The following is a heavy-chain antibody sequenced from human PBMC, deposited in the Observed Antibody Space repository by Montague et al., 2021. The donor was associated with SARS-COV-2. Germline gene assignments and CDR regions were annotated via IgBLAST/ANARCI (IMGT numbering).Heavy chain of an antibody. J-gene: IGHJ4*02. CDR2: IYPRVST. CDR1: GDSIMPADC. CDR3: VRAGGIHNRPPV. Sequence: SETLSLTCAVSGDSIMPADCWSWVRQPPGQGLEWIGEIYPRVSTHYNPSLKSRVSMSVDKFKNQVSLELYSVTAGDTALYYCVRAGGIHNRPPVWGQGALVIVSS. V-gene: IGHV4-4*02. D-gene: IGHD4-23*01.